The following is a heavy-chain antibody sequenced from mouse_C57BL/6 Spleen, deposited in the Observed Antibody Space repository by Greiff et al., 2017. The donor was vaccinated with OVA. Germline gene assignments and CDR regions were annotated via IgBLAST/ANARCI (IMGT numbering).Heavy chain of an antibody. CDR2: IRTKATNHAT. J-gene: IGHJ4*01. CDR3: SRDYGSSYDAMDY. CDR1: GFTFSDDW. V-gene: IGHV6-6*01. D-gene: IGHD1-1*01. Sequence: EVKVVESGGGLVQPGGSMKLSCAASGFTFSDDWMDWVRQTPEKGLEWVAEIRTKATNHATYYAESVKGRFTSTRDDSKRSVYLQMNILRTKDTVIDYCSRDYGSSYDAMDYWGQGTSVTVSS.